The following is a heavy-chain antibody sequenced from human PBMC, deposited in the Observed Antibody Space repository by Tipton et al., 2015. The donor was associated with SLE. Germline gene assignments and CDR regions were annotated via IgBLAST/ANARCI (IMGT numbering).Heavy chain of an antibody. J-gene: IGHJ4*02. Sequence: SLRLSCSASGFTFSSYAMHWVRQAPGKGLEWVALISGNGGKTYCADSLKGRFTISRDNARNTVYLQMNSLRVEDTAVYYCTTLTTLGDYSDSWGQGSLVTVSS. D-gene: IGHD4-11*01. V-gene: IGHV3-23*01. CDR3: TTLTTLGDYSDS. CDR2: ISGNGGKT. CDR1: GFTFSSYA.